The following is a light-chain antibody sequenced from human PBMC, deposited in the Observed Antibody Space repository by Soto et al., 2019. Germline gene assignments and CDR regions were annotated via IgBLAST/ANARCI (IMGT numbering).Light chain of an antibody. Sequence: DIVLTQSPATLSLCPVQTAPLSCRASQSVSSYLAWYKQKAGQAPRLLIYEGSSRATGIPNRFSGSGSGKDFTITIRGMENEDFEVYYCQKRNNWQWKCGQGHKV. V-gene: IGKV3-11*01. CDR2: EGS. CDR1: QSVSSY. J-gene: IGKJ1*01. CDR3: QKRNNWQWK.